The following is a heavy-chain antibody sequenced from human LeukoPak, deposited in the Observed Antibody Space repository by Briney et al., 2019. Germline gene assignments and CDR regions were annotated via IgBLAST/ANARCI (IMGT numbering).Heavy chain of an antibody. Sequence: SETLSLTFTVSGCSFSNYYWSWIRQPAGKGLEWIGRIYTSGSTNYNPSVKSRVTMSVDTSNNQFSLKLTSVTAADTAVYYCARQPPQYYGMDVWGQGTTVTVSS. J-gene: IGHJ6*02. V-gene: IGHV4-4*07. CDR3: ARQPPQYYGMDV. D-gene: IGHD1-14*01. CDR2: IYTSGST. CDR1: GCSFSNYY.